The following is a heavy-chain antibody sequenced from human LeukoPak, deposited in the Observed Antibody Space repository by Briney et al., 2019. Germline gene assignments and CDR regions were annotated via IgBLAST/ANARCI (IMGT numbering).Heavy chain of an antibody. CDR2: IYYSGIT. J-gene: IGHJ4*02. CDR1: GGAIRGSTYD. CDR3: ARQGTSIVGATIDY. V-gene: IGHV4-39*01. D-gene: IGHD1-26*01. Sequence: SETLSLTCTVSGGAIRGSTYDGGCIRQPPGRGLEWIGNIYYSGITYYNPSLKSRVTIYVATSKTQCSLKLTSVTAADTGLYYCARQGTSIVGATIDYWGQGTLVTVSS.